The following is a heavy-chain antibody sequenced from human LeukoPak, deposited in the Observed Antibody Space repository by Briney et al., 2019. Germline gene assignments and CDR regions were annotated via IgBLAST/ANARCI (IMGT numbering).Heavy chain of an antibody. CDR3: ATASSGRDAFDI. CDR1: GGSISSYY. J-gene: IGHJ3*02. CDR2: IYYSGST. D-gene: IGHD6-19*01. Sequence: PSKTLSLTCTVSGGSISSYYWSWIRQPPGKGLEWIGYIYYSGSTNYNPSLKSRVTISVDTSKNQFSLKLSSVTAADTAVYYCATASSGRDAFDIWGQGTMVTVSS. V-gene: IGHV4-59*08.